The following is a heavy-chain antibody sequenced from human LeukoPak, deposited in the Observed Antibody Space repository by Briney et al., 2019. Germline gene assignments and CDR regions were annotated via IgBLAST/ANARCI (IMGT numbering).Heavy chain of an antibody. V-gene: IGHV1-69*04. CDR1: VGTFSISA. J-gene: IGHJ4*02. Sequence: VASVKVSCEASVGTFSISAISWVREGPGEGLEWMGRIIPIFGIANYAQTFQGRVTTSADKSTSTPYMELSSLRSEDTAVYYCARAPPSGSDFDYWRQGTLLTVSS. CDR3: ARAPPSGSDFDY. CDR2: IIPIFGIA. D-gene: IGHD1-26*01.